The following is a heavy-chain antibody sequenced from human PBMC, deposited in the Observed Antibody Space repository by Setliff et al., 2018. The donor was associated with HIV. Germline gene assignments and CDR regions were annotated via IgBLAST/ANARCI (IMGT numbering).Heavy chain of an antibody. CDR1: GFTFSIYA. CDR3: ATGGMAAAGPGGGHGLDV. CDR2: LSASGRSSDP. D-gene: IGHD6-13*01. J-gene: IGHJ6*02. Sequence: GGSLRLSCEASGFTFSIYAMAWVRQAPEKGLEWVTALSASGRSSDPNYANSVKGRFTISRDSSKNTLSLQMSSLRAEDTALYYCATGGMAAAGPGGGHGLDVWGQGTTVTVSS. V-gene: IGHV3-23*01.